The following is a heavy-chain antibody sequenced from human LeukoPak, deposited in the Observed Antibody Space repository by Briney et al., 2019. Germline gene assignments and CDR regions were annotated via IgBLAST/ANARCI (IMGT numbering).Heavy chain of an antibody. CDR3: AREGKITMVRGVIRYYYMDV. Sequence: SETLSPTCTVSGGSISSGSYYWSWIRQPAGKGLEWIGRIFTSGSTKYNPSLKSRVTISVDTSKNQFSLKLSSVTAADTAVYYCAREGKITMVRGVIRYYYMDVWGKGTTVTISS. V-gene: IGHV4-61*02. D-gene: IGHD3-10*01. J-gene: IGHJ6*03. CDR1: GGSISSGSYY. CDR2: IFTSGST.